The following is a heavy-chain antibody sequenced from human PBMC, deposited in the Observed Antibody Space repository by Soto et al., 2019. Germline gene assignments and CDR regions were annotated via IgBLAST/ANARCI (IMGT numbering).Heavy chain of an antibody. CDR3: ASVTFGGIVLAH. Sequence: PSETLSLTCTVSAASFSKYYWTWIRQPPGKGLEWIGYIYFNGNTKYNPSLEGRLTISIDTSKKEFSLKLTSVTAADAAVYCCASVTFGGIVLAHWGQGTLVTVSS. J-gene: IGHJ4*02. V-gene: IGHV4-59*01. CDR1: AASFSKYY. CDR2: IYFNGNT. D-gene: IGHD3-16*01.